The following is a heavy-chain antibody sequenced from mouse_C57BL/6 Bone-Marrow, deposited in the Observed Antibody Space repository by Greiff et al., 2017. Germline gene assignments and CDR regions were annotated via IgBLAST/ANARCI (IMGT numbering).Heavy chain of an antibody. CDR2: IYPRSGNT. CDR1: GYTFTSYG. CDR3: ARSGYCNGSSYYAMDY. J-gene: IGHJ4*01. Sequence: VQLQQSGAELARPGASVKLSCKASGYTFTSYGISWVKQRTGQGLEWIGEIYPRSGNTYYNEKFKGKATLTADKSSSTAYMELRSLTSEDSAVYFCARSGYCNGSSYYAMDYWGQGTSVTVSA. V-gene: IGHV1-81*01. D-gene: IGHD1-1*01.